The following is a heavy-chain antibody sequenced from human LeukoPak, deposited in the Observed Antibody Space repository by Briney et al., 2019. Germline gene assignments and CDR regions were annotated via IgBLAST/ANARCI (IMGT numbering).Heavy chain of an antibody. V-gene: IGHV1-46*01. Sequence: ASVKVSCKASGYTFTSHFMHWVRQAPGQGLEWMGIINPSGGSTSYAQKFQGRVTMTRDMSTSTVYMELSSLRSEDTAVYYCARDSGPHAFDIWGQGTMVTVSS. CDR2: INPSGGST. CDR3: ARDSGPHAFDI. J-gene: IGHJ3*02. D-gene: IGHD3-10*01. CDR1: GYTFTSHF.